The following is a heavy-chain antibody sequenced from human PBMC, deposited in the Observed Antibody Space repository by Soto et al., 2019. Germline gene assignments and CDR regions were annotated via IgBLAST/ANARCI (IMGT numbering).Heavy chain of an antibody. J-gene: IGHJ5*02. V-gene: IGHV2-5*01. CDR2: IYWNDDK. CDR1: GFSLSTSGVG. CDR3: AHLGSSWIENWFDP. Sequence: GSGPTLVNPTQTLTLTCTFSGFSLSTSGVGVGWIRQPPGKALEWLALIYWNDDKRYSPSLKSRLTITKDTSKNQVVLTMTNMDPVDTATYYCAHLGSSWIENWFDPWAQGTLVTVSS. D-gene: IGHD6-13*01.